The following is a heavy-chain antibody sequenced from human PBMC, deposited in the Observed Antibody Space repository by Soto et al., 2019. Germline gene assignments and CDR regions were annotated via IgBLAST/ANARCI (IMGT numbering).Heavy chain of an antibody. CDR3: ARVFAPSGDGMDV. D-gene: IGHD5-12*01. V-gene: IGHV3-33*01. CDR2: IWYDGSNQ. J-gene: IGHJ6*02. Sequence: QVHLVESGGDVVQPGRSLRLSCAASGFTFRSYGMHWVRQAPGKGLEWVAIIWYDGSNQSYADSVRGRFTISRDNSKDTLYLQMTSLRAADTGVYYCARVFAPSGDGMDVWGQGTTVTVSS. CDR1: GFTFRSYG.